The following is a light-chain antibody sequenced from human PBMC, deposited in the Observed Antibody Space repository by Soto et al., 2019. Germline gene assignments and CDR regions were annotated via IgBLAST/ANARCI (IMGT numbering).Light chain of an antibody. CDR2: GAS. CDR1: QSVSSN. CDR3: QQYNNWPPIT. Sequence: EVVMTQSPATLSVSPEERATLSCRASQSVSSNLAWYQQKPGQAPRLLIYGASTRAAGIPARFSGSGSGTDFTLTITSLQSEDFAVYYCQQYNNWPPITFGQGTRPEIK. V-gene: IGKV3-15*01. J-gene: IGKJ5*01.